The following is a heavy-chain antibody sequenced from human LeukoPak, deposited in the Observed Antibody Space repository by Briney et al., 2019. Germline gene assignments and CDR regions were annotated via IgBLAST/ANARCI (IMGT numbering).Heavy chain of an antibody. CDR3: AKPAKTDYADY. CDR2: ISGSSGNT. CDR1: GFTFSNYA. J-gene: IGHJ4*02. D-gene: IGHD1-14*01. V-gene: IGHV3-23*01. Sequence: GGSLRLSCEDSGFTFSNYAMNWVHQAPGKGLEWVSAISGSSGNTYYADSVKGRFTISRDNSKNTLYLQMNSLKAEDTAVYYCAKPAKTDYADYWGQGTLVTVSS.